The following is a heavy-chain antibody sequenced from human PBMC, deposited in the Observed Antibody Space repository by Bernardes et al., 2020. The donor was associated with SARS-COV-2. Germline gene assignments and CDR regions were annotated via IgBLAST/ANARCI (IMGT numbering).Heavy chain of an antibody. D-gene: IGHD5-18*01. Sequence: GGSLRLSCSASGFTFSSYSMSWVRQAPGKGLEWVSAISGIGGHTYYADSVKGRFTISRDKSKNTLYLQMNSLRAEDTAVYYCAKGVYSYGERYFDYWGQGTLITVSS. V-gene: IGHV3-23*01. J-gene: IGHJ4*02. CDR3: AKGVYSYGERYFDY. CDR1: GFTFSSYS. CDR2: ISGIGGHT.